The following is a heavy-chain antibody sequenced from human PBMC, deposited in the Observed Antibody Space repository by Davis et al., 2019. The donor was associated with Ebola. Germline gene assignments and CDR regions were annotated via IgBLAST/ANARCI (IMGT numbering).Heavy chain of an antibody. CDR3: AGDLGPYGIAVAGESFGMDV. Sequence: GESLKISCAASGFTFSSYAMSWVRQAPGKGLEWVSAISGSGGSTYYADSVKGRFTISRDNSKNTLYLQMNSLRDEDTAVYYCAGDLGPYGIAVAGESFGMDVWGIGTTVTVSS. CDR1: GFTFSSYA. CDR2: ISGSGGST. J-gene: IGHJ6*04. D-gene: IGHD6-13*01. V-gene: IGHV3-23*01.